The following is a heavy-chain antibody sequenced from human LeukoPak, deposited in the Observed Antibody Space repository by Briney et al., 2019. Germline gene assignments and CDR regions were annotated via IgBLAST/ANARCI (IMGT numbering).Heavy chain of an antibody. CDR2: IYPGDSDT. V-gene: IGHV5-51*01. CDR3: ARLGSLPGYYYYYYMDV. J-gene: IGHJ6*03. Sequence: RGESLKISCKGSGYSSTSYWIGWVRQMPGKGLEWMGIIYPGDSDTRYSPSFQGQVTISADKSISTAYLQWSSLKASDTAMYCCARLGSLPGYYYYYYMDVWGKGTTVTVSS. D-gene: IGHD1-26*01. CDR1: GYSSTSYW.